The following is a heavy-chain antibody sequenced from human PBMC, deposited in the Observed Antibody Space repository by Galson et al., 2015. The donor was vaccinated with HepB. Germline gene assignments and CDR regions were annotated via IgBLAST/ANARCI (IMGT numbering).Heavy chain of an antibody. CDR2: IKRDGSEK. V-gene: IGHV3-7*01. Sequence: SLRLSCAASGLTFRNYWMCWVRQAPGKGLEWEANIKRDGSEKDYVASVKGRLTISRDKSNNQFSLMLSSVTAADTALYFCATSTRSGPSLEAFDIWGQGTMVTVSS. CDR1: GLTFRNYW. CDR3: ATSTRSGPSLEAFDI. D-gene: IGHD2-15*01. J-gene: IGHJ3*02.